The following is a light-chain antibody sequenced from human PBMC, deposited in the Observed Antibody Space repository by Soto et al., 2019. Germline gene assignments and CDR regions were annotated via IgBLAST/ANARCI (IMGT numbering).Light chain of an antibody. V-gene: IGKV1-5*03. CDR3: QYWDNYSWT. CDR1: QSITDW. CDR2: KAS. Sequence: DIQMTQSPSTLSASVGDRVTITCRASQSITDWLAWYQQKPGKAPKFLIYKASNLEGGVPSRFSGSGSGTEFTLTISSLQPDDFATYYCQYWDNYSWTFGQGTNVEFK. J-gene: IGKJ1*01.